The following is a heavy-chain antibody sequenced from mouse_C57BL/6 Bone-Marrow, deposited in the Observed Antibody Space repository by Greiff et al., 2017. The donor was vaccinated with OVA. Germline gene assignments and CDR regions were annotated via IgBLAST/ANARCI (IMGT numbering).Heavy chain of an antibody. CDR3: ARMGPPWS. CDR2: IYPSDSET. CDR1: GYTFTSYW. D-gene: IGHD1-1*02. J-gene: IGHJ2*01. V-gene: IGHV1-61*01. Sequence: QVQLQQPGAELVRPGSSVKLSCKASGYTFTSYWMDWVKQRPGQGLEWIGNIYPSDSETHYDQKFKDKATLTVDKSSSTAYMQLSSLTSEDSAVYYCARMGPPWSWGQGTTLTVSS.